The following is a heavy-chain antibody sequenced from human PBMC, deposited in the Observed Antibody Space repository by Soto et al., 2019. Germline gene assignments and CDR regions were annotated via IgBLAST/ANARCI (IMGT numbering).Heavy chain of an antibody. CDR2: TYYRSKWYN. CDR3: VSDSRRTGVKCIYGFDA. D-gene: IGHD4-17*01. J-gene: IGHJ5*01. CDR1: GDSVSSNSAT. Sequence: SPTLSLTCVVSGDSVSSNSATWNWNRQSPSRGLEWLGRTYYRSKWYNPYAVSVKSRVSISVDTPKNQYSLHLSSVLAADTAVYYCVSDSRRTGVKCIYGFDAWGQGTMVTVSS. V-gene: IGHV6-1*01.